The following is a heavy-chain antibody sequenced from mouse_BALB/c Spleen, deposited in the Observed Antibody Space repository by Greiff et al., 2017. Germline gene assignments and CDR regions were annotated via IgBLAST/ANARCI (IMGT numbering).Heavy chain of an antibody. CDR1: GYTFTSYT. V-gene: IGHV1-4*02. D-gene: IGHD1-1*02. J-gene: IGHJ2*01. CDR2: INPSSGYT. CDR3: ARSRGGPYYFDY. Sequence: VKLMESAAELARPGASVKMSCKASGYTFTSYTMHWVKQRPGQGLEWIGYINPSSGYTEYNQKFKDKTTLTADKSSSTAYMQLSSLTSEDSAVYYCARSRGGPYYFDYWGQGTTLTVSS.